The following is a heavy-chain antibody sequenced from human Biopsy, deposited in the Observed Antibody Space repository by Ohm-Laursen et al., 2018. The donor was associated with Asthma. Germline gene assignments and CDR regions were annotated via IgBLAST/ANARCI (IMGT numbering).Heavy chain of an antibody. V-gene: IGHV3-53*01. J-gene: IGHJ4*02. CDR2: IYSGGTS. Sequence: SLRLSCSASGFTVSRDHMFWVRQAPGKGLEWVSVIYSGGTSHTADSVRGRFTISRDFSKNTLHLQMHSLRVEDTAVYYCARGDSSGWSHYYFGYWGQGTLVPVSS. CDR1: GFTVSRDH. D-gene: IGHD6-19*01. CDR3: ARGDSSGWSHYYFGY.